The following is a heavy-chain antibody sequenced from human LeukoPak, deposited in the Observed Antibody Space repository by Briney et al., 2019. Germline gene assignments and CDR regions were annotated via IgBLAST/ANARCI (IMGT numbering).Heavy chain of an antibody. CDR3: ARAPGNITGTDDY. V-gene: IGHV1-18*01. J-gene: IGHJ4*02. D-gene: IGHD1-20*01. Sequence: ASVTVSCTSSGYTFTIYGISWVRQAPGQRLEWMVWISAYNGNTNFAQKLQGRVTMTTDTSTRTAYMELRRLRSDDTAVYYCARAPGNITGTDDYWGRGTLVTVSS. CDR2: ISAYNGNT. CDR1: GYTFTIYG.